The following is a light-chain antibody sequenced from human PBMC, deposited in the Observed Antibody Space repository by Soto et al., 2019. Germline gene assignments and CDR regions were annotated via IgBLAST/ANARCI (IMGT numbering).Light chain of an antibody. CDR3: QQSYSTLSIS. V-gene: IGKV1-39*01. CDR2: AAS. Sequence: DIPMTQSPSSLSASVGDRVTITCRASESISRHLNWYQQKPGKAPNLLIYAASTLQNGVPSRFSGSGTGTDFTLTISSLQPEDVATYYCQQSYSTLSISFGQRTRLEIK. CDR1: ESISRH. J-gene: IGKJ5*01.